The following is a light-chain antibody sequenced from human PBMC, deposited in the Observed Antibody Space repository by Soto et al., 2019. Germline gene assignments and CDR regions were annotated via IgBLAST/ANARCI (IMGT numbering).Light chain of an antibody. Sequence: QSVLTQPPSASGTPGQRVTISCSGRTSNIGSNSVNWYQQFPGSAPSLLIYSDTQRPSGVPDRFSASTSGTSASLAISGLQSEDEADYYCAAWYDNLSGSYVFGTGTKLTVL. CDR2: SDT. CDR1: TSNIGSNS. V-gene: IGLV1-44*01. J-gene: IGLJ1*01. CDR3: AAWYDNLSGSYV.